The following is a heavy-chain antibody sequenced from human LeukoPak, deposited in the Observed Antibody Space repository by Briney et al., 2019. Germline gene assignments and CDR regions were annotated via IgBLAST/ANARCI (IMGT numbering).Heavy chain of an antibody. CDR2: ISAYNGNT. D-gene: IGHD2-2*01. Sequence: ASVKVSCKASGYTFTSHGISWVRQAPGQGLEWMGWISAYNGNTNYAQKLQGRVTMTTDTSTSTAYMELRSLRSDDTAVYYCARDPCSSTSCPFDYWGQGTLVTVSS. CDR3: ARDPCSSTSCPFDY. V-gene: IGHV1-18*04. CDR1: GYTFTSHG. J-gene: IGHJ4*02.